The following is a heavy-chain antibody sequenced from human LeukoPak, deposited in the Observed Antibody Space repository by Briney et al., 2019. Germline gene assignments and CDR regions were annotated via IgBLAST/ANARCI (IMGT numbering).Heavy chain of an antibody. J-gene: IGHJ5*02. Sequence: SETLSLTRTASGGSISSYYWSWIRQPPGKGLEWIGYIYYSGSTNYNPSLKSRVTISVDTSKNQFSLKLSSVTAADTAVYYCARLSSSSWYTWFDPWGQGTLVTVSS. D-gene: IGHD6-13*01. CDR1: GGSISSYY. V-gene: IGHV4-59*08. CDR3: ARLSSSSWYTWFDP. CDR2: IYYSGST.